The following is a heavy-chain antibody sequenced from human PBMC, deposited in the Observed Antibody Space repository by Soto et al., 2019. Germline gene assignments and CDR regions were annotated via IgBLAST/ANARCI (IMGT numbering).Heavy chain of an antibody. J-gene: IGHJ4*02. V-gene: IGHV1-69*01. D-gene: IGHD2-2*01. CDR3: ARQRYCSSTSCPIDD. Sequence: QVQLVQSGAEVKKPGSSVKVSCKASGGTFSSYAISWVRQASGQGLAWMGGRIPIFGTANYAQKFQGRVTITADQSTSPAYMELSSLRSEDTAVYSCARQRYCSSTSCPIDDWGQGTLVTFSS. CDR2: RIPIFGTA. CDR1: GGTFSSYA.